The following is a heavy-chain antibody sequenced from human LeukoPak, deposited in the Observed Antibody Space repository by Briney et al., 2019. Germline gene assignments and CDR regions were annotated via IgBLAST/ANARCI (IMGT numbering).Heavy chain of an antibody. CDR1: GFIFSSYG. J-gene: IGHJ6*03. V-gene: IGHV3-23*01. Sequence: GGSLRLSCAASGFIFSSYGMSWVRQAPGKGLEWVSAISGSGGSTYYADSVKGRFTISRDNSKNTLYLQMNSLRAEDTAVYYCAKSPSYYYYYMDVWGKGTTVTISS. CDR2: ISGSGGST. CDR3: AKSPSYYYYYMDV.